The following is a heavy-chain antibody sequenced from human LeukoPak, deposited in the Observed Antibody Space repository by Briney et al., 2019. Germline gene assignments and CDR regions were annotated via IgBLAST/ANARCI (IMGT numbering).Heavy chain of an antibody. CDR2: IISSGDTT. CDR3: AKNAGYSYGVYYFDY. CDR1: GFAFSKYA. V-gene: IGHV3-23*01. J-gene: IGHJ4*02. D-gene: IGHD5-18*01. Sequence: GGSLRLSCAASGFAFSKYAMSWVRQAPGKGLEWVSSIISSGDTTYYADSVKGRFTISRDNSRNTVHLQMDSLRDEDSAIYYCAKNAGYSYGVYYFDYWGQGTLVTVSS.